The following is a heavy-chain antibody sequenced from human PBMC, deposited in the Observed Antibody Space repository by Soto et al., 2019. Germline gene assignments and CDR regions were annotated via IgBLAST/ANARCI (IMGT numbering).Heavy chain of an antibody. D-gene: IGHD3-22*01. CDR1: GYIFTSYW. Sequence: PGESLKISCKGSGYIFTSYWIGWVRQMPGKGLEWMGIIYPGDSDTRYSPSLQGQVTISADKSISTAYLQWSSLKASDTAMYYCARRKAYYYDSSGYYFDYWGQGTLVTVSS. J-gene: IGHJ4*02. CDR2: IYPGDSDT. V-gene: IGHV5-51*01. CDR3: ARRKAYYYDSSGYYFDY.